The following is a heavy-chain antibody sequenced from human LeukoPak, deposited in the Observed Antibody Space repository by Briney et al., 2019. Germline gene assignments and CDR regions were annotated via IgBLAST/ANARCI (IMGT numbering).Heavy chain of an antibody. CDR3: ARGRGYDYVWGSSVIYYFDY. J-gene: IGHJ4*02. CDR2: MNPNSGNT. Sequence: ASVKVSCKASGGTFSSYAISWVRQATGQGLEWMGWMNPNSGNTGYAQKFQGRVTMTRNTSISTAYMELSSLRSEDTAVYYCARGRGYDYVWGSSVIYYFDYWGQGTLVTVSS. CDR1: GGTFSSYA. D-gene: IGHD3-16*01. V-gene: IGHV1-8*02.